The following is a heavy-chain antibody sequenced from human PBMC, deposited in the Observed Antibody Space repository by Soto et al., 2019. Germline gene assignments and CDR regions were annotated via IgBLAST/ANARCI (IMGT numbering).Heavy chain of an antibody. CDR3: ESHYCGGDCYAYSYYYGMDV. CDR1: GFTFSSYW. D-gene: IGHD2-21*02. J-gene: IGHJ6*02. V-gene: IGHV3-74*01. Sequence: GGSLRLSCAASGFTFSSYWMHWVRQAPGKGLVWVSRINSDGSSTSYADSVKGRFTISRDNAKNTLYLQMNSLRAEDTAVYYCESHYCGGDCYAYSYYYGMDVGGQGPTVTVSS. CDR2: INSDGSST.